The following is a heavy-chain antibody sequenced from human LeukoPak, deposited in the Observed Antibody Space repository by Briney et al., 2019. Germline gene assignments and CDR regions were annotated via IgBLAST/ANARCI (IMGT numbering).Heavy chain of an antibody. CDR1: GGSISAFY. Sequence: SETLSLTCTISGGSISAFYWNWIRQPAGKGLEWIGRISASGSIEYNSSLKSRVTMSADTSKNQISLKLSSVTAADTAVYYCASGRIAVAGTGDWFDPWGQGTLVTVSS. CDR2: ISASGSI. CDR3: ASGRIAVAGTGDWFDP. J-gene: IGHJ5*02. V-gene: IGHV4-4*07. D-gene: IGHD6-19*01.